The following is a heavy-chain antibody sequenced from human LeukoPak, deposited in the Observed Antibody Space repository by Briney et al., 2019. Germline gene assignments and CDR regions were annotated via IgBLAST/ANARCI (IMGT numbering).Heavy chain of an antibody. V-gene: IGHV4-39*01. D-gene: IGHD6-19*01. J-gene: IGHJ4*02. CDR1: GGSISSSSYY. Sequence: PSETLSLTCTVSGGSISSSSYYWGWIRQPPGKGLEWIGSIYYSGSTYYNPSLKSRVTISVDTSKNQLSLKLSSVTAADTAVYYCARHMKSPKYSSGWSNTFDYWGQGTQVTVSS. CDR3: ARHMKSPKYSSGWSNTFDY. CDR2: IYYSGST.